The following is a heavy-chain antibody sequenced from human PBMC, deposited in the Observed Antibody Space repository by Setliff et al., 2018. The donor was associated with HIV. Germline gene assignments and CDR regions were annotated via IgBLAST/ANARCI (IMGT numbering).Heavy chain of an antibody. D-gene: IGHD7-27*01. Sequence: PSETLSLTCTVSGASVSSGIYYWGWIRQPPGKGLEWIGTVYYTGSTYYNPSLKSRVTISVATSKNQFSLKLISVTAADTAVYYCARDLPDLTGRSLDPWGQGTLVTVSS. V-gene: IGHV4-39*07. CDR1: GASVSSGIYY. CDR2: VYYTGST. CDR3: ARDLPDLTGRSLDP. J-gene: IGHJ5*02.